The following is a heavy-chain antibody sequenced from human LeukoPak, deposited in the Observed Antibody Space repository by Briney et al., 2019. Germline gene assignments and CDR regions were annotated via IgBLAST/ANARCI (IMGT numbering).Heavy chain of an antibody. CDR2: IYYSGST. D-gene: IGHD5-18*01. V-gene: IGHV4-39*07. J-gene: IGHJ6*03. CDR3: AREAGGSYGYWYYYYYYYMDV. Sequence: KPSETLSLTCTVSGGSISSSSYYWGWIRQPPGKGLEWIGSIYYSGSTNYNPSLKSRVTISVGTSKNQFSLKLSSVTAADTAVYYCAREAGGSYGYWYYYYYYYMDVWGKGTTVTVSS. CDR1: GGSISSSSYY.